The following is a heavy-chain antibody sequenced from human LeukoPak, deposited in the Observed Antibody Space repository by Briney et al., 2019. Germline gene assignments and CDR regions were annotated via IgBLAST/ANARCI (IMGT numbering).Heavy chain of an antibody. Sequence: ASVKVSCKASGYTFTSYGISWVRQAPGQGLEWMGWISAYNGNTNYAQKLQGRVTMTRDTSTSTVYMELSSLRSEDTAVYYCARAGGYYYDSSGYNNFDYWGQGTLVTVSS. CDR1: GYTFTSYG. CDR3: ARAGGYYYDSSGYNNFDY. CDR2: ISAYNGNT. J-gene: IGHJ4*02. V-gene: IGHV1-18*01. D-gene: IGHD3-22*01.